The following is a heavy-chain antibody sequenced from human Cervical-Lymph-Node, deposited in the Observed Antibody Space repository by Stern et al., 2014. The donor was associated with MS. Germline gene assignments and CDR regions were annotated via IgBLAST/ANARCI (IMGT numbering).Heavy chain of an antibody. D-gene: IGHD2-15*01. CDR1: GYSFTNYY. J-gene: IGHJ5*02. CDR2: INPSGGTT. V-gene: IGHV1-46*03. Sequence: QEQLVESGAEVKKPGASVKVSCKASGYSFTNYYMHWVRQAPGHGLEWMGMINPSGGTTNSARKFQGRATMTSDTSTSTVYMELSSLRSEDTAVYYCVRSRYCSGGNCFSDWFDPWGQGTLVTVSS. CDR3: VRSRYCSGGNCFSDWFDP.